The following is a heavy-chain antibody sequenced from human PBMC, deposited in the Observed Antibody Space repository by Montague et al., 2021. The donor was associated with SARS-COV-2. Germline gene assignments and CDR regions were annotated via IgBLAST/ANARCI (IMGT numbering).Heavy chain of an antibody. CDR1: GFTFSSYA. Sequence: SLRLSCAASGFTFSSYAMSWARQAPGKGLEWVSVIYSGGSSTYYADSVKGRFTISRDNSKNTLYLQMNSLRAEDTAVYYCATTTGLGSWGQGTLVTVSS. V-gene: IGHV3-23*03. CDR3: ATTTGLGS. D-gene: IGHD4-17*01. J-gene: IGHJ5*02. CDR2: IYSGGSST.